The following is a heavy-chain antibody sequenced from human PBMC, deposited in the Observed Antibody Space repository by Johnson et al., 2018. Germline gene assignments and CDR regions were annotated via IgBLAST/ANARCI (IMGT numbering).Heavy chain of an antibody. Sequence: VQLVESGAEVKKPGSSVKVSCKTSGGIFSRFAISWVRQAPGQGLEWMGGITPMSGTPNYAQKFQGRVTISADESTSTAYMEVSSLRADDRAVYYGARVREGSNGQSCVLADYGLDVWGQGTRVTVSS. CDR2: ITPMSGTP. CDR1: GGIFSRFA. V-gene: IGHV1-69*01. CDR3: ARVREGSNGQSCVLADYGLDV. D-gene: IGHD6-19*01. J-gene: IGHJ6*02.